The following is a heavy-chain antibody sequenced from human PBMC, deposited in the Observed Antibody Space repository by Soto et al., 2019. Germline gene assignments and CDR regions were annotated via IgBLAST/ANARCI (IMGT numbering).Heavy chain of an antibody. CDR2: IIPIFGTA. Sequence: SVKVSCKASGGTFSSYAISWVRQAPGQGLEWMGGIIPIFGTANYAQKFQGRVTITADKSTSTAYMELSSLRSDDTAVYYCASGYCSNTTCYPSGQGTLVTVSS. J-gene: IGHJ5*02. CDR3: ASGYCSNTTCYP. V-gene: IGHV1-69*06. D-gene: IGHD2-2*01. CDR1: GGTFSSYA.